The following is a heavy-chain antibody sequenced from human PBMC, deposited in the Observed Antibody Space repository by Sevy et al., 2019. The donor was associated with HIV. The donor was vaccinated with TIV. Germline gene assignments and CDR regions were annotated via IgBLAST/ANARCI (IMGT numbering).Heavy chain of an antibody. Sequence: GGSLRLSCEGSGFTFSSYWMNWVRQAPGKGLEWVANIKQDGSEKYYVDSVKGRFTISRDNAKNSLYLQMNSLRAEDTAFYYCARDTAFVDSWGQGTLVTVSS. V-gene: IGHV3-7*03. CDR3: ARDTAFVDS. CDR1: GFTFSSYW. J-gene: IGHJ4*02. CDR2: IKQDGSEK. D-gene: IGHD2-21*02.